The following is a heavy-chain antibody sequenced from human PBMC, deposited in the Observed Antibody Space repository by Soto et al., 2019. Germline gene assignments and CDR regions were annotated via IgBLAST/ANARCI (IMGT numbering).Heavy chain of an antibody. CDR3: ARVFQGDFWSGLRGGGFDY. CDR1: GGSISSYY. Sequence: SETLSLTCTVSGGSISSYYWSWIRQPPGKGLEWIGYIYYSGSTNYNPSLKSRVTISVDTSKNQFSLKLSSVTAADTAVYYCARVFQGDFWSGLRGGGFDYWGQGTLVTVSS. J-gene: IGHJ4*02. CDR2: IYYSGST. D-gene: IGHD3-3*01. V-gene: IGHV4-59*01.